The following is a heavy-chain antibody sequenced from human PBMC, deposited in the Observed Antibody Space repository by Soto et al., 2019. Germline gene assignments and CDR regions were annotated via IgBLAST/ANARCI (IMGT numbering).Heavy chain of an antibody. J-gene: IGHJ3*02. Sequence: ASVKVSCKASGYTFTSYAMHWVRQAPGQRVEWMGWINAGNGNTKYSQKFQGRVTITRDTSASTAYMELSSLRSEDTAVYYCASPGVYYDSSGYYYDLDAFDIWGQGTMVTVSS. V-gene: IGHV1-3*01. D-gene: IGHD3-22*01. CDR1: GYTFTSYA. CDR2: INAGNGNT. CDR3: ASPGVYYDSSGYYYDLDAFDI.